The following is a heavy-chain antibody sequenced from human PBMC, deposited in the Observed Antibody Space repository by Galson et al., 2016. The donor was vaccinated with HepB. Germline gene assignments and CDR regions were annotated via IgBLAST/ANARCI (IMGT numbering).Heavy chain of an antibody. Sequence: SLRLSCADSRFTFSRYWMHWVRQVPGKGPVWVSVISGDASLTRYADSVRGRFTISRDNSHNILYLQMNSLRADDTALYYCVSPLHNDGNSGMAFDVWGQGTMVTVSS. CDR2: ISGDASLT. D-gene: IGHD4-23*01. J-gene: IGHJ3*01. CDR1: RFTFSRYW. CDR3: VSPLHNDGNSGMAFDV. V-gene: IGHV3-74*01.